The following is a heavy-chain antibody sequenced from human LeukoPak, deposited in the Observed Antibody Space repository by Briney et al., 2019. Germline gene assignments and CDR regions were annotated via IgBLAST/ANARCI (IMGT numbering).Heavy chain of an antibody. Sequence: SETLSLTCTVSGDSIAGFYWNWIRQPPGKGLEWIGYIHYSGITNYNPSLKSRVSISLDTSKTQFSLKLSSVTAADTAIYYCARGAPQLELEGTFDYWGQGTLVTVSS. D-gene: IGHD1-7*01. CDR2: IHYSGIT. V-gene: IGHV4-59*08. J-gene: IGHJ4*02. CDR1: GDSIAGFY. CDR3: ARGAPQLELEGTFDY.